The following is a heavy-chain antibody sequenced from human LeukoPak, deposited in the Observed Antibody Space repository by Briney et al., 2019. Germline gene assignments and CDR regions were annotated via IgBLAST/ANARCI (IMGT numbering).Heavy chain of an antibody. CDR3: ARVLNVPKFIDS. J-gene: IGHJ4*02. Sequence: SETLSLTCTVSGSSLTTTYYWAWFRQPPGKGLEWIATVFQLQTVRTFCNPSLESRVTMSLDTSHNQFSLNLTSVTAADTALYFCARVLNVPKFIDSWGQGTLVTVSS. D-gene: IGHD3-10*02. CDR1: GSSLTTTYY. CDR2: VFQLQTVRT. V-gene: IGHV4-38-2*02.